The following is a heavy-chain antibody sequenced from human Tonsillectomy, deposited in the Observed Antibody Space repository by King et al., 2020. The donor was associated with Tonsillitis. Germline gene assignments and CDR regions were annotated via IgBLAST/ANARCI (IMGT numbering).Heavy chain of an antibody. CDR1: GYNFTRYW. V-gene: IGHV5-51*03. CDR3: ARRPPAEWELTTYFDY. Sequence: AQLVQSGAEVKKPGESLKISCKGSGYNFTRYWIGWVRQMPGKGLEWMGIIYPGDSDTRYSPSFQGQFTLSAEKTNSTTYLQWNSLTASATAMYYCARRPPAEWELTTYFDYWGQGTLVTVSS. CDR2: IYPGDSDT. D-gene: IGHD4-23*01. J-gene: IGHJ4*02.